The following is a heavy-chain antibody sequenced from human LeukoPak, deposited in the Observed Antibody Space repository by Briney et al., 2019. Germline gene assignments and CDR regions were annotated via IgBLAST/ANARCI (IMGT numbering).Heavy chain of an antibody. CDR2: IDTDGTTT. D-gene: IGHD5-18*01. CDR1: GFTFSRIW. Sequence: GGSLRLSCAASGFTFSRIWMHWVRQPPGKGLVWVSRIDTDGTTTTYADSVKGRFTISRDNAKNTVYLQMNSLRAEDTAVYYCATLNSFGTDYWGQGVLVTVSS. CDR3: ATLNSFGTDY. V-gene: IGHV3-74*01. J-gene: IGHJ4*02.